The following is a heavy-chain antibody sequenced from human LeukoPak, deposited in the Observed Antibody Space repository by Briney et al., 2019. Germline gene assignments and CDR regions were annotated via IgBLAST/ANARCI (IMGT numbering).Heavy chain of an antibody. Sequence: SQTLSLTCAISGDSVSSKSASWNWIRQSPSRGLEWLGRTHSRSKWFNDYAVSVKSRITINPDTSKNQFSPHLTSVTPDDTAVYYCARGTGSLDHWGQGTLVTVSS. V-gene: IGHV6-1*01. CDR3: ARGTGSLDH. D-gene: IGHD1-26*01. CDR2: THSRSKWFN. CDR1: GDSVSSKSAS. J-gene: IGHJ4*02.